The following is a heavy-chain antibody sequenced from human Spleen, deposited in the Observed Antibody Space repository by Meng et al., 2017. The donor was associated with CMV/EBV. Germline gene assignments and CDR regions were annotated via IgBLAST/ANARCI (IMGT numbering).Heavy chain of an antibody. D-gene: IGHD3-3*01. CDR2: SYYSGST. J-gene: IGHJ3*02. Sequence: SETLSLTCSVSGGSLSSGSYYWSWIRQPPGKGLDWIGYSYYSGSTNYNPSLKSRVTISVDTSKNQVSLKLSSMTAADTAVYYCARGKRVDFWSGSDWLSSLDAFDIWGQGTMVTVSS. V-gene: IGHV4-61*01. CDR3: ARGKRVDFWSGSDWLSSLDAFDI. CDR1: GGSLSSGSYY.